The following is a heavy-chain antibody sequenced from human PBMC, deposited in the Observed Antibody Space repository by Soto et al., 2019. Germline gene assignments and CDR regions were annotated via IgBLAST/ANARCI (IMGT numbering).Heavy chain of an antibody. Sequence: QVQLQESGPGLVKPSGTLSLTCAVSGGSISSSNWWSWVRQPPGKGLEWIGEIYHSGSTNYNPSLKSRVTISVDKSKNQFSLKLSSVTAADTTVYYCATSYGSGSYYSPNWFDPWGQGTLVTVSS. V-gene: IGHV4-4*02. CDR1: GGSISSSNW. J-gene: IGHJ5*02. D-gene: IGHD3-10*01. CDR3: ATSYGSGSYYSPNWFDP. CDR2: IYHSGST.